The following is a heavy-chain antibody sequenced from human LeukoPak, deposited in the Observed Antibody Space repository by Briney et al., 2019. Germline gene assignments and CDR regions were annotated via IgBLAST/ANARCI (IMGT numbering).Heavy chain of an antibody. CDR1: GFAFSSYS. V-gene: IGHV3-23*01. Sequence: GGSLRLSCVASGFAFSSYSMSWVRQAPGEGLEWVSAMSGSTGTTAYAASVRGRFTISRDNSKNTLYLQMSSLRAEDTALYYCAKGRTAVRDTFDFWGQGTVVTVSS. CDR3: AKGRTAVRDTFDF. J-gene: IGHJ3*01. D-gene: IGHD1-1*01. CDR2: MSGSTGTT.